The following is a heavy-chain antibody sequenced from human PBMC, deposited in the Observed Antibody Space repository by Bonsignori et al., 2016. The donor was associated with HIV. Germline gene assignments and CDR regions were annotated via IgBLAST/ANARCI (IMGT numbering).Heavy chain of an antibody. CDR3: ARGDPRWSSTIPDETDDFDV. D-gene: IGHD3-3*01. J-gene: IGHJ3*01. Sequence: WVRQAPGQGLEWMGWISASQGNTNFAQKFQARVTMTTDTSTNTAYMELRSLRSDDTAMYYCARGDPRWSSTIPDETDDFDVWGQGTMVTVSS. CDR2: ISASQGNT. V-gene: IGHV1-18*01.